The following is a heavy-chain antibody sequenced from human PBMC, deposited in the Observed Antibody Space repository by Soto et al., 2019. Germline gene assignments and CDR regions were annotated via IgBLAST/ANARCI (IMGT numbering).Heavy chain of an antibody. CDR1: GFIFNNYA. Sequence: RLSCAASGFIFNNYAMHWVRQAPGKGLEWVSGISWNSGNVGYADSVKGRFTISRDNAENSLYLQMDSLRPEDTALYYCAKDTGDSSGYYYYHYYGMDVWGQGTTVTVS. D-gene: IGHD3-22*01. J-gene: IGHJ6*02. CDR3: AKDTGDSSGYYYYHYYGMDV. CDR2: ISWNSGNV. V-gene: IGHV3-9*01.